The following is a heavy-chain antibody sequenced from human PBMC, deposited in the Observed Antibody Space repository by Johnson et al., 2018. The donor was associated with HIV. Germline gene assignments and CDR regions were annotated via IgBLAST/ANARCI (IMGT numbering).Heavy chain of an antibody. CDR1: GFTFSSYG. CDR3: GRAGGTGTAYDAFDI. Sequence: VQLVESGGGVVQPGRSLRLSCAASGFTFSSYGMHWVRQAPGKGLEWVSYISSCGSTLYYADSVKGRFTISRDNAKNSLYLQMNSLRAEDTAVYYCGRAGGTGTAYDAFDIWGQGTMVTVSS. J-gene: IGHJ3*02. CDR2: ISSCGSTL. V-gene: IGHV3-48*04. D-gene: IGHD1-7*01.